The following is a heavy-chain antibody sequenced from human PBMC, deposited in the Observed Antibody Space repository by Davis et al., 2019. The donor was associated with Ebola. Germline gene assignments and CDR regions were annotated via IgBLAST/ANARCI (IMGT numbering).Heavy chain of an antibody. V-gene: IGHV3-53*01. D-gene: IGHD3-10*01. CDR1: GFTVSSNY. Sequence: GESLKISCAASGFTVSSNYMSWVRQAPGKGLEWVSVIYSGGSTYYADSVKGRFTISRDNSKNTLYLQMNSRRAEDTAVYYCARVGVGVGDYWGQGTLVTVSS. CDR2: IYSGGST. J-gene: IGHJ4*02. CDR3: ARVGVGVGDY.